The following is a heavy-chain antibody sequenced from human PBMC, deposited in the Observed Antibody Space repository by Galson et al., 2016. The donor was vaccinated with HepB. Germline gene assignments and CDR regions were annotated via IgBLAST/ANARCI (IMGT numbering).Heavy chain of an antibody. V-gene: IGHV1-46*01. J-gene: IGHJ5*02. CDR1: GYSFTSYY. D-gene: IGHD3-22*01. CDR2: INPSSGDT. CDR3: VRQNYYDSSRREGEWFDP. Sequence: SVKVSCKASGYSFTSYYMHWVRQAAGQGLEWMGIINPSSGDTTYAQKFQGRVYMTRDTSTSTVYMEMSSLRSDDTAVYYCVRQNYYDSSRREGEWFDPWGQGTLVTVSS.